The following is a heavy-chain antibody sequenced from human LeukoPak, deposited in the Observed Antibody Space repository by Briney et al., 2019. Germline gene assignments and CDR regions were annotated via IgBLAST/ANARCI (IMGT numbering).Heavy chain of an antibody. Sequence: GGSLRLSCAASGFTFSSYWMHWVRQATGKGLEWVSTIGTAGDTYYAGSVKGRFTISRENAKNSLYLQMNSMRAGDTAIYFCAREGEHDAFDIWGHGTLVTVSS. V-gene: IGHV3-13*01. J-gene: IGHJ3*02. CDR1: GFTFSSYW. CDR2: IGTAGDT. CDR3: AREGEHDAFDI. D-gene: IGHD1/OR15-1a*01.